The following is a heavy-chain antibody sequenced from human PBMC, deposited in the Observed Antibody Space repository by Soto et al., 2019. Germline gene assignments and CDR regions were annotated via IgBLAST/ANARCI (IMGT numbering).Heavy chain of an antibody. J-gene: IGHJ6*02. V-gene: IGHV1-2*02. D-gene: IGHD1-26*01. CDR2: INPNSGDT. CDR1: GYTFTGYY. CDR3: AKGGAIVAAGTRVYLYNAMDV. Sequence: AASVKVFCKASGYTFTGYYVHWVRQAPGQGLEWMGWINPNSGDTYLAQRFQGRVTMNRDTSIGTAYMELRGLTSDDTAEYYCAKGGAIVAAGTRVYLYNAMDVWGQGTTVTAP.